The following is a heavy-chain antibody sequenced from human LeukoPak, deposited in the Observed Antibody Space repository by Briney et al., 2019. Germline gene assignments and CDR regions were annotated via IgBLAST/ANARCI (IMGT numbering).Heavy chain of an antibody. Sequence: ASVKVSCKVSGYTLTELSMHWVRQAPGKGLEWMGGFDPEDGETIYAQKFQGRVTMTEVTSTDTAYMELSSLRSEDTAVYYCATRYPLPGMDYYYGMDVWGQGTTVTVSS. J-gene: IGHJ6*02. V-gene: IGHV1-24*01. CDR2: FDPEDGET. CDR1: GYTLTELS. D-gene: IGHD3-10*01. CDR3: ATRYPLPGMDYYYGMDV.